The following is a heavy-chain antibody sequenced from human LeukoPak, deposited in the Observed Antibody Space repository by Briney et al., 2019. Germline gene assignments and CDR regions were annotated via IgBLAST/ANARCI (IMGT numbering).Heavy chain of an antibody. D-gene: IGHD1-1*01. J-gene: IGHJ4*02. CDR3: ARGRFQTKELERRPSDY. CDR1: GGSISSGSYY. Sequence: SETLSLTCTVSGGSISSGSYYWSWIRQPAGKGLEWIGRIYISGSTYYNPSLKSRVTISVDTSKNQFSLKLSSVTAADTAVYYCARGRFQTKELERRPSDYWGQGTLVTVSS. CDR2: IYISGST. V-gene: IGHV4-61*02.